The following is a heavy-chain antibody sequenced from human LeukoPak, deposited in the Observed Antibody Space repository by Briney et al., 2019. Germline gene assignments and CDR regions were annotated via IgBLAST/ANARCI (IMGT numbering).Heavy chain of an antibody. J-gene: IGHJ6*03. CDR1: GFTFSSYA. CDR2: ISGSGGST. CDR3: ARASDTAMVLYYYYMDV. D-gene: IGHD5-18*01. Sequence: GGSLRLSCAASGFTFSSYAMSWVRQAPGKGLEWVSAISGSGGSTYYADSVKGRFTISRDNSKNTLYLQMNSLRAEDTAVYYCARASDTAMVLYYYYMDVWGKGTTVTVSS. V-gene: IGHV3-23*01.